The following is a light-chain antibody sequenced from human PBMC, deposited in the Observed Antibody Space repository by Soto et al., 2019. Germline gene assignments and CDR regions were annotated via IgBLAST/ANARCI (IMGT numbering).Light chain of an antibody. CDR1: NSDVGGYNY. J-gene: IGLJ1*01. Sequence: QSVLTQPASVSGSPGQSITISCTGNNSDVGGYNYVSWYQQHPGKARKLMIYDVSNRPSGVSNRFSGSKSGNTASLTISGLQAEDEADYYCSSYTSSSTLYVFGTGTKATVL. CDR3: SSYTSSSTLYV. V-gene: IGLV2-14*01. CDR2: DVS.